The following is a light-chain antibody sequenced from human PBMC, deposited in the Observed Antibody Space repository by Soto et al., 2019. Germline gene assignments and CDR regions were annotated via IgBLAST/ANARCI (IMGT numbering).Light chain of an antibody. Sequence: EIALTQSPGTLSLSPGERATLSCRASQSIINNYLAWYQQKPGRAHRLLIYGASSRATGIPDRFSGSGSGTDFTLTISRLEPEDFAMYYCQQYGYLVTFGGGTKVEIK. CDR3: QQYGYLVT. CDR1: QSIINNY. V-gene: IGKV3-20*01. J-gene: IGKJ4*01. CDR2: GAS.